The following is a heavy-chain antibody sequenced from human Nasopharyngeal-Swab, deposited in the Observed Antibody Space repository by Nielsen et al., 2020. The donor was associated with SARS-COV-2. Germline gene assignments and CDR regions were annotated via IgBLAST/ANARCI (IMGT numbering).Heavy chain of an antibody. CDR1: GFSFYNYA. D-gene: IGHD3-10*01. Sequence: GESLKISCAASGFSFYNYAMNWVRQAPGKGLEWVSALSGSGGTTSYADPVKGRFTISRGNLKNTLYLQMNSLTAEDTAIYYCAKGSYYGSGTYKDYFDYWGQGTLVTVSS. J-gene: IGHJ4*02. CDR2: LSGSGGTT. V-gene: IGHV3-23*01. CDR3: AKGSYYGSGTYKDYFDY.